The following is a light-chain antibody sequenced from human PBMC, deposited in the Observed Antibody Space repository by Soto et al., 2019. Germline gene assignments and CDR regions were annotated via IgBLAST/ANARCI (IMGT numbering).Light chain of an antibody. V-gene: IGKV3-20*01. CDR1: QSVLTK. J-gene: IGKJ1*01. Sequence: PGERATLSCRASQSVLTKLAWYQHKPGQAPRLLVSGASSRATGIPDRFSGRGSGTDFTLIISRLEPEDFAVYYCQQYGGMWTFGQGTKVDIK. CDR2: GAS. CDR3: QQYGGMWT.